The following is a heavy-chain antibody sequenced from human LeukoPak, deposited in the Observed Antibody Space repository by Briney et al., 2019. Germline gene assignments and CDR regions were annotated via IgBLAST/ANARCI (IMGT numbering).Heavy chain of an antibody. V-gene: IGHV4-31*03. D-gene: IGHD4-11*01. CDR3: ARGRRGPKRDSYYFDY. CDR2: IYYSGST. CDR1: GGSISSGGYY. J-gene: IGHJ4*02. Sequence: SETLSLTCTVSGGSISSGGYYWSWIRQHPGKGLEWIGYIYYSGSTYYNPFLKSRVTISVDTSKNQFSLKLSSVTAADTAVYYCARGRRGPKRDSYYFDYWGQGTLVTVSS.